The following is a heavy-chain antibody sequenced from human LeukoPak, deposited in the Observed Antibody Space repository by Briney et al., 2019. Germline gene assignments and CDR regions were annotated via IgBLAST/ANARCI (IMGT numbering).Heavy chain of an antibody. Sequence: PGGSLRLSCAASGFTFSSYAMSWVRQAPGKGLEWVAVISYDGSNKYYADSVKGRFTISRDNSKNTLYLQMNSLRAEDTAVYYCARAQAYCSSTSCYKSWVDYWGQGTLVTVSS. CDR1: GFTFSSYA. D-gene: IGHD2-2*02. J-gene: IGHJ4*02. V-gene: IGHV3-30-3*01. CDR3: ARAQAYCSSTSCYKSWVDY. CDR2: ISYDGSNK.